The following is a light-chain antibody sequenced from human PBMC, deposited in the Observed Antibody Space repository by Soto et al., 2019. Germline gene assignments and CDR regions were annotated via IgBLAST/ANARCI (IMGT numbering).Light chain of an antibody. Sequence: SYELTQPSSVSVSPGQTARITCSGDVLAKKYARWFQQKPGQAPVLVIYKDSERPSGIPERFSGSSSGTTVTLTISGAQVEDEADYYCYSAAGNKGVFGGGTKVTVL. CDR3: YSAAGNKGV. CDR1: VLAKKY. J-gene: IGLJ2*01. CDR2: KDS. V-gene: IGLV3-27*01.